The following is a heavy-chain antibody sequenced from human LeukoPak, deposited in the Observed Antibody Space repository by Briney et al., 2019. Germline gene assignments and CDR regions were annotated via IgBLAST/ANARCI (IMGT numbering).Heavy chain of an antibody. V-gene: IGHV3-23*01. D-gene: IGHD3-10*01. Sequence: GGSLRLSCAASGFTFTTYAMTWVRQAPGKGLEWVSAISGSGGNTYYADSVKGRFTISRDNAKNSLYLQMNSLRADDTAVYYCARFAAGGSYYYYMDVWGKGTTVTVSS. J-gene: IGHJ6*03. CDR2: ISGSGGNT. CDR1: GFTFTTYA. CDR3: ARFAAGGSYYYYMDV.